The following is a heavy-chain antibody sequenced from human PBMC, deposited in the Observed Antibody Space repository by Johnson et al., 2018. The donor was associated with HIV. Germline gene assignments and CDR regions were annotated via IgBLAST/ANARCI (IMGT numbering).Heavy chain of an antibody. CDR1: GFSFSPYA. CDR2: ISHDGSKK. V-gene: IGHV3-30*04. Sequence: QVQLVESGGGVVQPGRSLRLSCAASGFSFSPYALHWVRQTPGKGLEWVAVISHDGSKKYYADSVEGRFTISRDNFKSTVYLQLSSLRVEDTAVYYCAKDPNSSSWLRDAFDVWGHGTMVTVSS. D-gene: IGHD6-13*01. CDR3: AKDPNSSSWLRDAFDV. J-gene: IGHJ3*01.